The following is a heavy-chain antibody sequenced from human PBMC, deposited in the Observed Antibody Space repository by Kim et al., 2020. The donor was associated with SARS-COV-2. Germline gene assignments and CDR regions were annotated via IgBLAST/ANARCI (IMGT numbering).Heavy chain of an antibody. V-gene: IGHV4-4*07. CDR3: ARLNPLSAVWAFDF. J-gene: IGHJ4*02. D-gene: IGHD1-26*01. Sequence: YNPSLQSRVTMPLDTSKNQFSLKLTTVTAADTATYSCARLNPLSAVWAFDFWGQGALVAVSS.